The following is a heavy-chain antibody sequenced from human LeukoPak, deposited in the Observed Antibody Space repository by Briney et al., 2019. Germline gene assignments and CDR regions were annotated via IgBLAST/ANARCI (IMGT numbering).Heavy chain of an antibody. J-gene: IGHJ4*02. V-gene: IGHV4-30-2*01. CDR2: IYHSGST. Sequence: PSQTLSLTCAVSGCSISSGGYSWSWIRQPPGKGLEWIGYIYHSGSTYYNPSLKSRVTISVDRSKNQFSLKLSSVTAADTAVYYCARGVTMVRGGGRFDYWGQGALVTVSS. D-gene: IGHD3-10*01. CDR1: GCSISSGGYS. CDR3: ARGVTMVRGGGRFDY.